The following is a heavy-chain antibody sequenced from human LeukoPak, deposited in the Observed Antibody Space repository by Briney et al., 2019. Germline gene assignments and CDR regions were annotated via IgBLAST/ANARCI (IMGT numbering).Heavy chain of an antibody. CDR1: GGSISRRSYY. V-gene: IGHV4-39*07. J-gene: IGHJ4*02. D-gene: IGHD2-21*02. CDR3: ARDRRAGPNTAFDF. CDR2: IYHSGST. Sequence: SETLSLTCTVFGGSISRRSYYWGWIRQPPGKGLEWIGTIYHSGSTYYNPSLKSRVTISVDTSKNQFSLNLTSVTAADTAVYYCARDRRAGPNTAFDFWGQGTLVTVSS.